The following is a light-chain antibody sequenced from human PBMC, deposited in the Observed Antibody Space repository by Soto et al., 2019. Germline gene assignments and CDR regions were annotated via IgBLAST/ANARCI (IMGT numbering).Light chain of an antibody. V-gene: IGKV3-15*01. CDR2: GAS. CDR3: QQYNNWPPWT. J-gene: IGKJ1*01. CDR1: QSVSSN. Sequence: EIVMTQSPATLSVSPGERATLSCRASQSVSSNLAWYQQKPGQAPRLLIYGASTRDTGIPTRFSGSGSGTKYTLTISSPQSEEFAVYYCQQYNNWPPWTFGQGTKVEIK.